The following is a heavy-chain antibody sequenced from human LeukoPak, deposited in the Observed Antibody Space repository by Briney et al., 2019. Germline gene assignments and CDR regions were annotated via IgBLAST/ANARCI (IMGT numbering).Heavy chain of an antibody. J-gene: IGHJ4*02. Sequence: PGGSLRLSCAASGFTFSSYAMHWVRQAPGKGLEWVAVISYDGSNKYYADSVKGRFTISRDNSKNTLYLQMNSLRAEDTAVYYCARAPYYYDSSCDYWGQGTLVTVSS. CDR3: ARAPYYYDSSCDY. V-gene: IGHV3-30*04. D-gene: IGHD3-22*01. CDR2: ISYDGSNK. CDR1: GFTFSSYA.